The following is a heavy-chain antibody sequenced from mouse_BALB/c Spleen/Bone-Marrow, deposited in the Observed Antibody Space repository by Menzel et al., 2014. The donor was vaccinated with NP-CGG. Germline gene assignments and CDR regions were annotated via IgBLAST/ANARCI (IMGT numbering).Heavy chain of an antibody. CDR3: AIYDYDVRYFDA. V-gene: IGHV1-4*01. D-gene: IGHD2-4*01. J-gene: IGHJ1*01. CDR1: GYTFTSYT. Sequence: QVQLQQSGAELARPGASVKMSCKASGYTFTSYTMHWVKQRPGQGLEWIGYINPSSGYTNYNQKFKDKATLTADKSSSTAYMQLSSLTSEDSAVYYCAIYDYDVRYFDAWGAGTTVTVSS. CDR2: INPSSGYT.